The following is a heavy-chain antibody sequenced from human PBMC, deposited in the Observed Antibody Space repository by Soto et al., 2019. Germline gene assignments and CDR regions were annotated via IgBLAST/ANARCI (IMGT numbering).Heavy chain of an antibody. CDR2: VYYSGTT. D-gene: IGHD4-17*01. CDR3: ARTTAVPNTLRSRYFFDY. Sequence: SETLPLTCSVSGGSVSNKTYYWSWIRQPPGKRLEWIGYVYYSGTTNYNPSLKSRVTISVDLSKNQFSLRLSSVTTADTALYYCARTTAVPNTLRSRYFFDYWGQGTLVTVSS. CDR1: GGSVSNKTYY. V-gene: IGHV4-61*01. J-gene: IGHJ4*02.